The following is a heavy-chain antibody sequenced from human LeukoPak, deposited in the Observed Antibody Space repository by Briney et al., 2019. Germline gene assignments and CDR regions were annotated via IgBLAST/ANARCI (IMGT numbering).Heavy chain of an antibody. Sequence: PSQTLSLTCTVSGGSISSSSYYWGWIRQPPGKGLEWIGYIYYSGSTNYNPSLKSRVTISVDTSKNQFSLNLSSVTAADTAVYYCARAKGGSSWNDAFDIWGQGTMATVSS. D-gene: IGHD1-26*01. CDR3: ARAKGGSSWNDAFDI. CDR1: GGSISSSSYY. V-gene: IGHV4-61*05. CDR2: IYYSGST. J-gene: IGHJ3*02.